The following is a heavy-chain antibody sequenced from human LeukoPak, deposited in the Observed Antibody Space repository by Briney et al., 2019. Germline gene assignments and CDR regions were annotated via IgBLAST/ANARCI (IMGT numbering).Heavy chain of an antibody. CDR3: ATSNWGWNAFDI. V-gene: IGHV4-30-2*01. CDR2: IYHSGST. J-gene: IGHJ3*02. Sequence: PSETLSLTCAVSGGSISSGGYSWSWIRQPPGKGLEWIGYIYHSGSTYYNPSLKSRVTISVDRSKNQFSLKLSSVTAADTAVYYCATSNWGWNAFDIWGQGTMVTVSS. CDR1: GGSISSGGYS. D-gene: IGHD7-27*01.